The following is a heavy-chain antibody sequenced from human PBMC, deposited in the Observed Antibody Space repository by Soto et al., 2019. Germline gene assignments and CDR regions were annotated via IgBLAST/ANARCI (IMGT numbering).Heavy chain of an antibody. J-gene: IGHJ6*02. V-gene: IGHV4-34*01. CDR3: ARKNPYYYYGMDV. CDR2: INHSGST. Sequence: SSETLSITCAVYGGSFSGYYWSWIRQPPGKGLEWIGEINHSGSTNYNPSLKSRVTISVDTSKNQFSLKLSSVTAADTAVYYCARKNPYYYYGMDVWGQGTTVTVSS. CDR1: GGSFSGYY.